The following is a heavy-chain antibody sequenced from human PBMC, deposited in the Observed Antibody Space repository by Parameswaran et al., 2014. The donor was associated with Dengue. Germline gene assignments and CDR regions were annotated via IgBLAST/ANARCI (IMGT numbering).Heavy chain of an antibody. Sequence: VRQMPGKGLEWIGYIYYSGSTNYNPSLKSRVTISVDTSKNQFSLKLSSVTAADTAVYYCARDGSGSYFNSGMDVWGQGTTVTVSS. CDR2: IYYSGST. D-gene: IGHD3-10*01. V-gene: IGHV4-59*12. J-gene: IGHJ6*02. CDR3: ARDGSGSYFNSGMDV.